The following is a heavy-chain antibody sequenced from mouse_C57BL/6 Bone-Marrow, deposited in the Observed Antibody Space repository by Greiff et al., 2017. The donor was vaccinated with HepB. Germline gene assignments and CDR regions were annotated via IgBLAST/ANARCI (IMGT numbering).Heavy chain of an antibody. CDR1: GYTFTDYK. Sequence: EVQLQQSGPELVKPGASVKMSCKASGYTFTDYKMHWVKQSHGKSLEWIGYINLNNGGTSYNQKFKGKATLTVNKSSSTAYMELRSLTSEDSAVYYCARGLLDGNYGAYWGQGTLVTVSA. D-gene: IGHD2-1*01. CDR2: INLNNGGT. J-gene: IGHJ3*01. CDR3: ARGLLDGNYGAY. V-gene: IGHV1-22*01.